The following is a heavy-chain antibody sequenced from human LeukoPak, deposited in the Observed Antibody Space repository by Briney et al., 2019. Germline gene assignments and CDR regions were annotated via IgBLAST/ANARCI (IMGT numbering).Heavy chain of an antibody. CDR3: ATLGAAMAGIVY. Sequence: ASVNVSCKASGYTFTSYAMHWVRQAPGQRLEWMGWINAGNGNTKYSQKFQGRVTITRDTSASTAYMELSSLRSEDTAVYYCATLGAAMAGIVYWGQGTLVTVSS. J-gene: IGHJ4*02. V-gene: IGHV1-3*01. CDR1: GYTFTSYA. D-gene: IGHD5-18*01. CDR2: INAGNGNT.